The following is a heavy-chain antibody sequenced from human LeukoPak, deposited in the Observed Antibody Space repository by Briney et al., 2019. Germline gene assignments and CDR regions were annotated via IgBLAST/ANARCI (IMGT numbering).Heavy chain of an antibody. CDR2: IYYSGST. D-gene: IGHD3-9*01. CDR3: ARGPNYDILTGSPYYFDY. V-gene: IGHV4-61*01. Sequence: SETLSLTCIDSGGSVSSGSYYWSWIRQPPGKGLEWIGYIYYSGSTNYNPSLKSRVTISLDTSKNQLSLKLSSVTAADTAVYYCARGPNYDILTGSPYYFDYWGQGTLVTVSS. J-gene: IGHJ4*02. CDR1: GGSVSSGSYY.